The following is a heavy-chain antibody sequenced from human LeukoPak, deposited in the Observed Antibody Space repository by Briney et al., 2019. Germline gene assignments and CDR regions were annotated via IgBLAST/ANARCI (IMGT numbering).Heavy chain of an antibody. CDR2: ISSSSSTI. D-gene: IGHD1-26*01. CDR3: ARGRSWSDY. V-gene: IGHV3-48*04. J-gene: IGHJ4*02. CDR1: GFTFSSYS. Sequence: GGSLRLSCAASGFTFSSYSKNWVRQAPGKGLEWVSYISSSSSTIYYADSVKGRVTISRDNAKNSLYLQMNSLRAEDTAVYYCARGRSWSDYWGQGTLVTVSS.